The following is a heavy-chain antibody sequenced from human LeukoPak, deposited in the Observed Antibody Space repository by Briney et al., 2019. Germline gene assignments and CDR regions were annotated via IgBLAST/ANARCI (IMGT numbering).Heavy chain of an antibody. V-gene: IGHV4-34*01. CDR3: AGPDYYDSSGTEGAFDI. CDR1: GGSFSGYY. CDR2: INHSGST. D-gene: IGHD3-22*01. Sequence: SETLSLTCAVYGGSFSGYYWSWIRQPPGKGLEWIGEINHSGSTNYNPSLKSRVTISVDTSKNQFSLKLSSVTAADTAVYYCAGPDYYDSSGTEGAFDIWGQGTMVTVSS. J-gene: IGHJ3*02.